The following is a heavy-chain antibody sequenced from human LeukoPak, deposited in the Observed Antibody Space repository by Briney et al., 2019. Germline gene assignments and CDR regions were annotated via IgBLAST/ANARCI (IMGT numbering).Heavy chain of an antibody. D-gene: IGHD3-16*01. J-gene: IGHJ4*02. CDR3: ARHGDYDYVWGYGY. V-gene: IGHV5-51*01. Sequence: GGSLRLSCKGSGYSFTSYWIGWVRQMPGKGLEWMGIIYPGDSDTRYSPSFQGQVTISADKSISTAYLQWSSLKAADNAMYYYARHGDYDYVWGYGYWCQGTLVTVSS. CDR1: GYSFTSYW. CDR2: IYPGDSDT.